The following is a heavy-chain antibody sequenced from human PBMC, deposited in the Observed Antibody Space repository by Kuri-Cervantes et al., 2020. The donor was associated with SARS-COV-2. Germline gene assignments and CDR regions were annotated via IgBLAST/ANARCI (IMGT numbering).Heavy chain of an antibody. D-gene: IGHD3-3*01. CDR2: IGTAGDT. CDR3: ARDGTRKTYDFWSGYLYYYYYMDV. Sequence: GESLKISCAASGFTFSSYDMHWVRQATGKGLEWVSAIGTAGDTYYPGSVKGRFTISRENAKNSLYLQMNSLRAGDTAVYYCARDGTRKTYDFWSGYLYYYYYMDVRGKGTTVTVSS. CDR1: GFTFSSYD. V-gene: IGHV3-13*01. J-gene: IGHJ6*03.